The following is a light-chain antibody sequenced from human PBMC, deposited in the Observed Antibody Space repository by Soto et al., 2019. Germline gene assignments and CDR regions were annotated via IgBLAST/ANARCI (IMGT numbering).Light chain of an antibody. V-gene: IGLV2-8*01. CDR2: DVS. CDR1: SSDVGSYNY. Sequence: QSALTQPPSASGSPGQSVTISCTGTSSDVGSYNYVSWYQHHPGKAPKLMIYDVSKWPSGVPDRFSGSKSGNTASLTVSGLQAEDEADYYCSSYAGSNNVLFGGGTKLTVL. J-gene: IGLJ2*01. CDR3: SSYAGSNNVL.